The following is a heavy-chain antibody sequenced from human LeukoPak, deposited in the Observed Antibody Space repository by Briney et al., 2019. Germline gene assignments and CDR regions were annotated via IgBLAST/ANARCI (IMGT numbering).Heavy chain of an antibody. V-gene: IGHV1-2*02. CDR3: ARSQWLIDASIDY. J-gene: IGHJ4*02. D-gene: IGHD6-19*01. CDR2: INPTSGGT. CDR1: GYTFTGYY. Sequence: ASVKVSCKASGYTFTGYYMHWVRQAPGQGLEWMGWINPTSGGTKYAQKVQGRVTMTRDTSISTAYMELSRLRSDDTAVYYCARSQWLIDASIDYWGQGTLVTVSS.